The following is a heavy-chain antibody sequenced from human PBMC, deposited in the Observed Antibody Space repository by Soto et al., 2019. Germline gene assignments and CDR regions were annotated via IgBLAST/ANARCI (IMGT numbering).Heavy chain of an antibody. CDR1: GFTFSSYA. D-gene: IGHD3-10*01. CDR3: ASDMVRGVMGVWGAFDI. J-gene: IGHJ3*02. Sequence: GGSLRLSCAASGFTFSSYAMHWVRQAPGKGLEWVAVISYDGSNKYYADSVKGRFTISRDNSKNTLYLQMNGLRAEDTAVYYCASDMVRGVMGVWGAFDIWGQGTMVTVSS. V-gene: IGHV3-30-3*01. CDR2: ISYDGSNK.